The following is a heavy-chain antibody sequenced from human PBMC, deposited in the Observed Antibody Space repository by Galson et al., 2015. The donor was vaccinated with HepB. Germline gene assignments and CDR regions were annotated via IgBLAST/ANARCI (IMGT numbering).Heavy chain of an antibody. V-gene: IGHV7-4-1*02. CDR3: ARVSRLTWFGELFPPDS. D-gene: IGHD3-10*01. J-gene: IGHJ4*02. CDR1: GYTFSDYA. Sequence: SVKVSCKASGYTFSDYAMNWVRQAPGQGLEWMGWINTNTGKPTYAQGFTGRFVFSLATSVSTAYLQISSLKAEDTAVYYCARVSRLTWFGELFPPDSWGQGTLVTVSS. CDR2: INTNTGKP.